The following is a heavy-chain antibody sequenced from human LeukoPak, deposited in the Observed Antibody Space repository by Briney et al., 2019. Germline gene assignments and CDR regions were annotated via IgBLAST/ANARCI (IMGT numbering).Heavy chain of an antibody. J-gene: IGHJ6*02. CDR2: IYYSGST. V-gene: IGHV4-59*01. Sequence: SETLSLTCTVSGGSISSYYWNWIRQPPGKGLEWIGYIYYSGSTNYNPSLKSRVTISVDTSKNQFSLRLSSVTAADTAVYYCARDWEYSSRTYYGLDVWGQGTTVTVSS. CDR1: GGSISSYY. D-gene: IGHD6-13*01. CDR3: ARDWEYSSRTYYGLDV.